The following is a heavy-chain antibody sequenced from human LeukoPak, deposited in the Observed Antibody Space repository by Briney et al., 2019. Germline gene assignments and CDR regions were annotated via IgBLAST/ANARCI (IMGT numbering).Heavy chain of an antibody. V-gene: IGHV3-64D*06. Sequence: GGSLRLSCSASGFTFSRHGMHWVRQAPGQGLEYVSAISNNGGSTYYADSVKGRFTISRDNSKNTLYLQMSSLRAEDTAVYYCVKGRENWGSGRFFDYWGQGTLVTVSS. CDR1: GFTFSRHG. J-gene: IGHJ4*02. CDR2: ISNNGGST. CDR3: VKGRENWGSGRFFDY. D-gene: IGHD7-27*01.